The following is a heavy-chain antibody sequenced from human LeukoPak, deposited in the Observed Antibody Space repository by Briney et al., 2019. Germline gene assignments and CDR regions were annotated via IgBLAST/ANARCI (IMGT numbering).Heavy chain of an antibody. CDR1: GYTFTNFY. V-gene: IGHV1-2*02. Sequence: GASVTVSCKASGYTFTNFYTHWVRQAPGQGLEWMGWINPDSGDSNYTQHFQGRVTMTRDTSISTAYMELSRLRSDDTAVYYCARGSSNWSTRFHCWGQGTLVTVSS. CDR3: ARGSSNWSTRFHC. D-gene: IGHD6-13*01. J-gene: IGHJ4*02. CDR2: INPDSGDS.